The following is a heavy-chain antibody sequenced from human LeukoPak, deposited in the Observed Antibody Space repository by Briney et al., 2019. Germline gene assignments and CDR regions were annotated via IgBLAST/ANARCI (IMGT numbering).Heavy chain of an antibody. Sequence: GGSLRLSCAAPGFTFSSYAMSWVRPAPGKGLEWVSAISGSGGSTYYADSVKGRFTISRDNSKNTLYLQMNSLRAEDTAVYYCAKARLALTVLVPIDYWGQGTLLTVSS. J-gene: IGHJ4*02. CDR1: GFTFSSYA. CDR3: AKARLALTVLVPIDY. D-gene: IGHD4-11*01. V-gene: IGHV3-23*01. CDR2: ISGSGGST.